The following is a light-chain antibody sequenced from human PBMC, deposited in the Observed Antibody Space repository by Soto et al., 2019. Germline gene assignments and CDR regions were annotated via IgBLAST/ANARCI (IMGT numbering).Light chain of an antibody. CDR2: GAS. J-gene: IGKJ1*01. V-gene: IGKV3-15*01. CDR3: QHYNNWPPWT. Sequence: EIVMTQSPATLSVSPGERATLSCRASQSVSSNLAWYQQKPGQAPRLLIYGASTRATGIPARFSGSGSGTDFTLTISSLQSEDFAVYYCQHYNNWPPWTFGQGPKVEIK. CDR1: QSVSSN.